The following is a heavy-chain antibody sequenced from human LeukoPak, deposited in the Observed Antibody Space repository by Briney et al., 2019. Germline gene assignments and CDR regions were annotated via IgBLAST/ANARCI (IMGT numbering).Heavy chain of an antibody. CDR2: ISYDGSNK. V-gene: IGHV3-30-3*01. CDR3: ARDSALSDGVFDY. D-gene: IGHD5-24*01. J-gene: IGHJ4*02. CDR1: GFTFSSYA. Sequence: GGSLRLSCAASGFTFSSYAMHWVRQAPGKGLEWVAVISYDGSNKYYADSVKGRFTISRDNSKNTLYLQMNSLRAEDTAVYYCARDSALSDGVFDYWGQGTLVTVSS.